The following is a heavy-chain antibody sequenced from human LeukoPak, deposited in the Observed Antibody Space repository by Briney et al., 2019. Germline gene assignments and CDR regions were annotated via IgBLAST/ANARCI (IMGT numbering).Heavy chain of an antibody. CDR3: AREGTRWADENWFDP. D-gene: IGHD1-26*01. CDR2: ISYTGAT. Sequence: PSETLSLTCSVSGGSVDSNYYYWGWIRQPPGKGLEWIGGISYTGATHYSPSLESRVTISLDTSKNQFSLKLASVTPADTAVYYCAREGTRWADENWFDPWGQGSLVIVSS. V-gene: IGHV4-39*07. CDR1: GGSVDSNYYY. J-gene: IGHJ5*02.